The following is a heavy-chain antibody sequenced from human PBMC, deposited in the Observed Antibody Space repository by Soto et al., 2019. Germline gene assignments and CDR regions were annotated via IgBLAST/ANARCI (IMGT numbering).Heavy chain of an antibody. CDR3: ASRYCSSTSCQDFAFDI. D-gene: IGHD2-2*01. CDR1: GYSFTSYW. Sequence: GESLKISCKGSGYSFTSYWIGWARQMPGKGLEWMGIIYPGDSDTRYSPSFQGQVTISADKSISTAYLQWSSLKASDTAMYYCASRYCSSTSCQDFAFDIWGQGTMVTVSS. V-gene: IGHV5-51*01. CDR2: IYPGDSDT. J-gene: IGHJ3*02.